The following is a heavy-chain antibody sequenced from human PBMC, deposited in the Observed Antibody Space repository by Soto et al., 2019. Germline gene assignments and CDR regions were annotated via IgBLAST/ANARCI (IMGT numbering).Heavy chain of an antibody. V-gene: IGHV4-59*06. J-gene: IGHJ6*02. CDR3: ARDDSFNSSPYYYYYGMDV. CDR2: IYYSGST. D-gene: IGHD6-13*01. Sequence: PSETLSLTCTVSGGSISGYYWNWIRQPAGKGLEWIGYIYYSGSTYYNPSLKSRVTISVDTSKNQFSLKLSSVTAADTAVYYCARDDSFNSSPYYYYYGMDVWGQGTTVTVSS. CDR1: GGSISGYY.